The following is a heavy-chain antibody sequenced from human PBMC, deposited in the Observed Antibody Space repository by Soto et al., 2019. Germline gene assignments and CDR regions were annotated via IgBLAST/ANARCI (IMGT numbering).Heavy chain of an antibody. CDR1: GFTFSSYA. CDR3: ANGGALAARRGYYYYGMDV. Sequence: GGSLRLSCAASGFTFSSYAMSWVRQAPGKGLEWVSAISGSGGSTYYADSVKGRFTISRDNSKNTLYLQMNSLRAEDTAVYYCANGGALAARRGYYYYGMDVWGRGTTVTVSS. J-gene: IGHJ6*02. CDR2: ISGSGGST. V-gene: IGHV3-23*01. D-gene: IGHD6-6*01.